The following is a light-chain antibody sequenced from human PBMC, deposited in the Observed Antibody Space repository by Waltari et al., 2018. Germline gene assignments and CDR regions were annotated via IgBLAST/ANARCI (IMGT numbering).Light chain of an antibody. V-gene: IGLV2-14*03. CDR2: DVS. CDR3: SSYISSSTLEL. J-gene: IGLJ2*01. Sequence: QSALTQPASVSGSPGQSITISCTGTSSDVGAYNYVSWYQQHPGKAPKLMIYDVSKRPSGVSNRFSGSKSGHTASLTISGLQAEDEADYYCSSYISSSTLELFGGGTSLTVL. CDR1: SSDVGAYNY.